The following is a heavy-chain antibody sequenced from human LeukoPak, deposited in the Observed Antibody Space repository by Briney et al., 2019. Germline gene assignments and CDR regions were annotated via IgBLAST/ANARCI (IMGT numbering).Heavy chain of an antibody. CDR2: IYPGDSDT. V-gene: IGHV5-51*01. J-gene: IGHJ4*02. Sequence: GESLRISCKGSGYTFSSYWIGWVRQMPGKGLEWMGIIYPGDSDTRYSPSLQGQVTISVDTSIGTAYLQWSSLKASDTAIYYCARQNDFRLDYWGQGTLITVSS. CDR3: ARQNDFRLDY. D-gene: IGHD3-3*01. CDR1: GYTFSSYW.